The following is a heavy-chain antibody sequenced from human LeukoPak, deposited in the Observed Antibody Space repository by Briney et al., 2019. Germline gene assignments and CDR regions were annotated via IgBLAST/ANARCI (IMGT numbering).Heavy chain of an antibody. Sequence: PSETLSLTCAVSDDSFSSHYGTWIRQPPGKGLEWIGHISYIGSTNYNLSLKSRVTISIDTSKNHFSLKLSSVTAADTAVYYCARDLVTVTKGFDIWGQGTMVSVSS. CDR3: ARDLVTVTKGFDI. J-gene: IGHJ3*02. CDR1: DDSFSSHY. V-gene: IGHV4-59*11. D-gene: IGHD4-17*01. CDR2: ISYIGST.